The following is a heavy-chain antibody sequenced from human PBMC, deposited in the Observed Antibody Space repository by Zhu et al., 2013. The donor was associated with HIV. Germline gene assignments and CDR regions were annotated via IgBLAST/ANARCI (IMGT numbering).Heavy chain of an antibody. CDR1: GGSISSSNW. V-gene: IGHV4-4*02. Sequence: QVQLQESGPGLVKPSGTLSLTCAVSGGSISSSNWWSWVRQPPGKGLEWIGEIYHSGSTNYNPSLKSRVTISVDKSKNQFSLKLSSATAADTAVYYCARVRRHYDYVWGSYIGYYFDYWGQGTLVTVSS. CDR3: ARVRRHYDYVWGSYIGYYFDY. J-gene: IGHJ4*02. CDR2: IYHSGST. D-gene: IGHD3-16*01.